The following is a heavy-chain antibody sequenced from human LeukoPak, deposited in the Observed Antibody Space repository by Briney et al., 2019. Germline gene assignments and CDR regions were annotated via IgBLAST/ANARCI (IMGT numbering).Heavy chain of an antibody. V-gene: IGHV3-30*03. CDR1: GFTFSSYG. D-gene: IGHD6-13*01. J-gene: IGHJ1*01. CDR3: ARAEGGYSSIRGYFQH. CDR2: ISYDGSNK. Sequence: PGRSLRLSCAASGFTFSSYGVHWVRQAPGKGLEWVAVISYDGSNKYYADSVKGRFTISRDNSKNTLYLQMNSLRAEDTAVYYCARAEGGYSSIRGYFQHWGQGTLVTVSS.